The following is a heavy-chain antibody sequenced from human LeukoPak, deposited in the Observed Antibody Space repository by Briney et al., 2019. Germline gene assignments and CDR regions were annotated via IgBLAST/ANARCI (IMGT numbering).Heavy chain of an antibody. J-gene: IGHJ5*02. CDR1: GFTFSSYS. CDR2: ISSGSSYM. CDR3: VKGIGADSRWFDP. Sequence: GGSLRLSCAASGFTFSSYSMNWVRQAPGKGLEWVSFISSGSSYMYYADSVKGRFTISRDNSKNTVYLQMSSLSAEDTAVYYCVKGIGADSRWFDPWGQGTLVTVSS. D-gene: IGHD6-25*01. V-gene: IGHV3-21*01.